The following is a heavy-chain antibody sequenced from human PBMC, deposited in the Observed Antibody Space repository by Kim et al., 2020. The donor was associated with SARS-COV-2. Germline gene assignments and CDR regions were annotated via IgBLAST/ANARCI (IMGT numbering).Heavy chain of an antibody. CDR1: GGSFSGYY. CDR3: ARLSITMVRGVITPFDY. CDR2: INHSGST. D-gene: IGHD3-10*01. Sequence: SETLSLTCAVYGGSFSGYYWSWIRQPPGKGLEWIGEINHSGSTNYNPSLKSRVTISVDTSKNRFSLKLSSVTAADTAVYYCARLSITMVRGVITPFDYWGQGTLVTVSS. J-gene: IGHJ4*02. V-gene: IGHV4-34*01.